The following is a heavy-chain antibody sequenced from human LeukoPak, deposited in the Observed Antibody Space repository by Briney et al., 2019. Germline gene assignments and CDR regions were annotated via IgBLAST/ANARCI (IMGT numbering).Heavy chain of an antibody. CDR3: ATQSTYGDSH. CDR2: IYPADSDT. D-gene: IGHD4-17*01. CDR1: GHSATFYW. Sequence: GESLKISCMASGHSATFYWIGWVRQMPGKGLEWMGLIYPADSDTRYSPSFQGQVSISADKSISTAYLQWSSLKASDTAVYFCATQSTYGDSHWGQGPLVSVSS. V-gene: IGHV5-51*01. J-gene: IGHJ4*02.